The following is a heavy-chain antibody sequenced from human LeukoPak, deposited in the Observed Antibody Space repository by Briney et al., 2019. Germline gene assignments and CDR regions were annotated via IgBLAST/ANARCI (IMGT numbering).Heavy chain of an antibody. CDR3: AREVRRWTGYALYYFDY. J-gene: IGHJ4*02. Sequence: SETLSLTCTVSGGSISSYYWSWIRQPPGKGLEWIGRIYYSGSTNYNPSLKSRVSISVDTSKNQFSLKLSSVTGADTAVYYCAREVRRWTGYALYYFDYWGQGTLVTVSS. CDR2: IYYSGST. CDR1: GGSISSYY. V-gene: IGHV4-59*01. D-gene: IGHD3/OR15-3a*01.